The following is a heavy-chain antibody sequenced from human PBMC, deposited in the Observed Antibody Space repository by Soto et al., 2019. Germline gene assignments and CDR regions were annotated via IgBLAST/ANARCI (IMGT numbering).Heavy chain of an antibody. Sequence: PGGSLRLSCAASGFTFSSYSMNWVRQAPGKGLEWVSSISISSSYIYYADSVKGRFTISRDNAKNSLYLQMNSLRAEDTAVYYCAREAGKDYYDSSREYYYGMDVWGQGTTVTVSS. CDR3: AREAGKDYYDSSREYYYGMDV. J-gene: IGHJ6*02. CDR2: ISISSSYI. CDR1: GFTFSSYS. V-gene: IGHV3-21*01. D-gene: IGHD3-22*01.